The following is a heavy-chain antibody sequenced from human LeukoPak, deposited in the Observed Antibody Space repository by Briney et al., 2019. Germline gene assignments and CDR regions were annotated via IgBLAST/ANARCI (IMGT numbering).Heavy chain of an antibody. CDR1: GFTFSSYA. CDR2: LCGSGGSA. Sequence: PGGSLRLSCAASGFTFSSYAMSWVPQAPGRGLECVLPLCGSGGSAYYADSVKGRFTISRDNSKNTLYLQMNSLRAEDTAVYYCAKFLPTHIVVANYYFDYWGQGTLVTVSS. D-gene: IGHD2-21*01. J-gene: IGHJ4*02. CDR3: AKFLPTHIVVANYYFDY. V-gene: IGHV3-23*01.